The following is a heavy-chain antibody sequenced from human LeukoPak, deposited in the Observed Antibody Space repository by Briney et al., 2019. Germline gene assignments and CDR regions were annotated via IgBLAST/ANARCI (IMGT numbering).Heavy chain of an antibody. CDR2: ISYDGSNK. D-gene: IGHD3-3*01. Sequence: GGSLRLSCAASGFTFSSYAMHWVRQAPGKGLEWVAVISYDGSNKYYADSVKGRFTISRDNSKNTLYLQMNSLRAEDTAVYYCATLYDFWSGKYYFDYWGQGTLVTVSP. CDR1: GFTFSSYA. V-gene: IGHV3-30-3*01. J-gene: IGHJ4*02. CDR3: ATLYDFWSGKYYFDY.